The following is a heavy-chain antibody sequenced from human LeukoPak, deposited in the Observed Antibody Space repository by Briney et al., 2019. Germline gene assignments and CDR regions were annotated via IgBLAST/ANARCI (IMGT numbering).Heavy chain of an antibody. CDR1: GYILTELS. Sequence: ASVKVSCKVSGYILTELSMHWVRQAPGKGLEWMGGFDPEDGETIYAQKFQGRVTMTEDTSTDTAYMELSSLRSEDTAVYYCATGSAGNLYYYYYMDAWGKGTTVTVSS. CDR2: FDPEDGET. CDR3: ATGSAGNLYYYYYMDA. D-gene: IGHD1-14*01. J-gene: IGHJ6*03. V-gene: IGHV1-24*01.